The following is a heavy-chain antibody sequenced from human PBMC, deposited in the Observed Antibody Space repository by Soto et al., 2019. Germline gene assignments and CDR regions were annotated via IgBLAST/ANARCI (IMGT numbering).Heavy chain of an antibody. V-gene: IGHV3-11*01. CDR2: ISSSGSTI. J-gene: IGHJ5*02. CDR1: GFTFSDYY. CDR3: ARQVVSISCCPFDP. D-gene: IGHD2-2*01. Sequence: QVQLVESGGGLVKPGGSLRLSCAVSGFTFSDYYMSWIRQAPGKGLEWVSYISSSGSTIYYADSVKGRFAISRDNAKNSLYLQMNSLRAEDTAVYYCARQVVSISCCPFDPWGQGTLVTVSS.